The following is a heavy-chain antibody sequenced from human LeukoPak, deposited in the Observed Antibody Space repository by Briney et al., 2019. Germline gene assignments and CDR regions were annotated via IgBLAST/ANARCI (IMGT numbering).Heavy chain of an antibody. CDR3: ARDSGCSSTSCYYYYGMDV. D-gene: IGHD2-2*01. V-gene: IGHV3-21*01. Sequence: GGSLRLSCAASGFTFSSYSMNWVRQAPGKGLEWVSSISSSSSYIYYADSVKGRFTTSRDNAKNSLYLQMNSLRAEDTAVYYCARDSGCSSTSCYYYYGMDVWGQGTTVTVSS. J-gene: IGHJ6*02. CDR1: GFTFSSYS. CDR2: ISSSSSYI.